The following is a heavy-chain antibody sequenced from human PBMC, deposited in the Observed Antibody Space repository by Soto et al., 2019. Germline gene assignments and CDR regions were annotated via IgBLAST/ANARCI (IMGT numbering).Heavy chain of an antibody. D-gene: IGHD3-10*01. CDR3: ARXYYYGSGSYFTAGWFDP. V-gene: IGHV1-69*13. CDR1: GGTFSSYA. J-gene: IGHJ5*02. CDR2: IIPIFGTA. Sequence: SVKVSCKASGGTFSSYAISWVRQAPGQGLEWMGGIIPIFGTANYAQKFQGRVTITADESTSTAYMELSSLRSEDTAVYYCARXYYYGSGSYFTAGWFDPWGRGTLVTVSS.